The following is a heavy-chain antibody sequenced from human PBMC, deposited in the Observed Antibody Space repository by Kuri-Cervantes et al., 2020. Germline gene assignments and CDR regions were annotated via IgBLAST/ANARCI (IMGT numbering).Heavy chain of an antibody. D-gene: IGHD3-3*01. CDR3: AKDISDFWSGPSPYAFDI. CDR1: GFTFDDYA. Sequence: LSLTCAASGFTFDDYAMHWVRQAPGKGLEWVSGISWNSGSIGYADSVKGRFTISRDNAKNSLYLQMNSLRAEDTALYYCAKDISDFWSGPSPYAFDIWGQGTMVTVSS. J-gene: IGHJ3*02. CDR2: ISWNSGSI. V-gene: IGHV3-9*01.